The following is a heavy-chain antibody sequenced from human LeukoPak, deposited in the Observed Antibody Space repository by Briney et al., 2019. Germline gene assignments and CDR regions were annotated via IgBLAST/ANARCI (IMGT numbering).Heavy chain of an antibody. CDR3: ARFPYCSSTSCYSGVLYFDY. Sequence: ASVKVSCKASGYTFTSYAMHWVRQAPGQRLEWMGWINAGNGNTKYSQKFQGRVTITRDTSASTAYMELSSLRSEDTAVYYCARFPYCSSTSCYSGVLYFDYWGQGTLVTVSS. CDR2: INAGNGNT. CDR1: GYTFTSYA. V-gene: IGHV1-3*01. D-gene: IGHD2-2*01. J-gene: IGHJ4*02.